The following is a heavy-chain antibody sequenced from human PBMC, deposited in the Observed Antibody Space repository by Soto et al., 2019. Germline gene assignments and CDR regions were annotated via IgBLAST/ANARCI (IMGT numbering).Heavy chain of an antibody. CDR2: INCNSGSS. Sequence: EVQLVESGGGLVQPGGSLRLSCAATGITFEEFAIHWVRQAPGKGLEWVAGINCNSGSSGYADSVNGRFTISRDNAKNSLYLHLNSLRAEDTALYYCAKAPNLVTHWFAPWGQGTLVTVSS. D-gene: IGHD3-9*01. V-gene: IGHV3-9*01. J-gene: IGHJ5*02. CDR3: AKAPNLVTHWFAP. CDR1: GITFEEFA.